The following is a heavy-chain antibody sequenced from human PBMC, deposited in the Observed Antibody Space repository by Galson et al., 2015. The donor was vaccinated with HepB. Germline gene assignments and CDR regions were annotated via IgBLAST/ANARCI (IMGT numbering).Heavy chain of an antibody. CDR1: GFTFSSYG. J-gene: IGHJ6*02. D-gene: IGHD2-2*01. CDR2: IWFDRSNK. V-gene: IGHV3-33*01. CDR3: ARDSYCSITSCDYFYYYGMDV. Sequence: SLRLSCAASGFTFSSYGMHWVRQAPGKGLEWVALIWFDRSNKYYADSVKGRFTISRDNSKNTLYLQMNSLRVEDTAVYYGARDSYCSITSCDYFYYYGMDVWGQGTTVTVSS.